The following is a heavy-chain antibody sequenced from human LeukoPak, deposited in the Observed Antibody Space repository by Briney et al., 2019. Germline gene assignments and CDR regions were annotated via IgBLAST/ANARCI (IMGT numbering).Heavy chain of an antibody. V-gene: IGHV4-34*01. J-gene: IGHJ4*02. CDR2: INHRGST. D-gene: IGHD3-3*01. CDR1: GGSFSSYY. Sequence: PSETLSLTCAVYGGSFSSYYWSWIRQPPGKGLEWIGAINHRGSTNYNPSLKSRVTISVDTSKNQFSLKLSSVTAADTAVYYCARGQPYYDFWSGSATNFDYWGQGTLVTVSS. CDR3: ARGQPYYDFWSGSATNFDY.